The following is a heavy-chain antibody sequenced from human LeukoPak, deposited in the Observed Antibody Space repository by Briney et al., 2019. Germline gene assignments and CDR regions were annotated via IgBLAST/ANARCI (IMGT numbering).Heavy chain of an antibody. J-gene: IGHJ6*02. CDR3: ASLPMVRELRLRDVNYYYYGMDV. D-gene: IGHD3-10*01. CDR2: INHSGST. Sequence: SETLSLTCAVYGGSFSGYYWSWIRQPPGKGLEWIGEINHSGSTNYNPSLKSRVTISVDTSKNQFSLKLSSVTAADTAVYYCASLPMVRELRLRDVNYYYYGMDVWGQGTTVTVSS. CDR1: GGSFSGYY. V-gene: IGHV4-34*01.